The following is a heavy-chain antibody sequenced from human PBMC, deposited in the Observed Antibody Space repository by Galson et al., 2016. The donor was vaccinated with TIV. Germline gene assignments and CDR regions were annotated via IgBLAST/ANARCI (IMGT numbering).Heavy chain of an antibody. CDR2: ISHSGTTT. D-gene: IGHD3-10*01. J-gene: IGHJ6*02. CDR3: ARASTMRVADYYYGMDL. Sequence: SLRLSCAASSFTVTDYYINWVRQAPGKGLEWVAYISHSGTTTFYAEGVRGRFTISRDNAKNSAFLDMSSLRAGDTAVYYCARASTMRVADYYYGMDLWGQGTTVTVSS. CDR1: SFTVTDYY. V-gene: IGHV3-11*04.